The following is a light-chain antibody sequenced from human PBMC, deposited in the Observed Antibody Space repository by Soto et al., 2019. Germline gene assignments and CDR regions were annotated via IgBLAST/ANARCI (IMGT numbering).Light chain of an antibody. J-gene: IGKJ1*01. CDR2: AAS. V-gene: IGKV1-39*01. CDR1: LGISSS. CDR3: QQSYSTPWT. Sequence: IPMAQCPSSLCGSXGDRVTICCRTRLGISSSLAWYQQKPGIAPKVXXYAASSLQSGAPSSFSGSGSGTDFTLTISSRQPEDFATYYGQQSYSTPWTFGQGTKVDIK.